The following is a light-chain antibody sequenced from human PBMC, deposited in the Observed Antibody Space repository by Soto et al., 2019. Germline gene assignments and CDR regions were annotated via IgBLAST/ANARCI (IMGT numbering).Light chain of an antibody. CDR2: AAS. Sequence: AIQMTQSPSSLSASVGDRVTITCRASQGIRYELVWYQDKPGKAPKLLIYAASSLQAGVPSRFSGSGSGTDFTLIITSLQPEDFATYYCLQDYNYPQTFGQGTKVEIK. CDR3: LQDYNYPQT. J-gene: IGKJ1*01. V-gene: IGKV1-6*01. CDR1: QGIRYE.